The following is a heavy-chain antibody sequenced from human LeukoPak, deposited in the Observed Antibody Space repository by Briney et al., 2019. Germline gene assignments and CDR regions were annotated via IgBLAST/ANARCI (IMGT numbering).Heavy chain of an antibody. CDR3: ARVKVSGAFDI. V-gene: IGHV3-21*01. CDR1: GFTFSSYH. Sequence: GGSLRLSCAASGFTFSSYHMNWVRQAPGKGLEWVSSISTSRNYIYYADSVTGRFTISRDNAKNSLYLQMNSLRAEDTAVYYCARVKVSGAFDIWGQGTMVTVSS. J-gene: IGHJ3*02. D-gene: IGHD1-14*01. CDR2: ISTSRNYI.